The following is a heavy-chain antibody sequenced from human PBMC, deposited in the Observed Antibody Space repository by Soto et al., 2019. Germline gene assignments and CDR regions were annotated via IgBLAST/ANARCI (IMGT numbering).Heavy chain of an antibody. J-gene: IGHJ4*02. Sequence: SETLSLTCTVSGGSISSGDYYWSWIRQPPGKGLEWIGYIYYSGSTNYNPSLRSRVTISVDTSKNQFSLKLSSVTAADTAVYYCARRSNLDGYAFDYWGQGTLVTVSS. CDR2: IYYSGST. CDR1: GGSISSGDYY. D-gene: IGHD5-18*01. CDR3: ARRSNLDGYAFDY. V-gene: IGHV4-61*08.